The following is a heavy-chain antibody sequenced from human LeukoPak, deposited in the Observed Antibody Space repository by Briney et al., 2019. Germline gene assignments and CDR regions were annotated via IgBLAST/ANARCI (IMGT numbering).Heavy chain of an antibody. CDR2: ISSSSSYI. J-gene: IGHJ6*03. CDR3: ARDPGIVVVPAAPATLYYYYYMDV. CDR1: GFTFSSYS. Sequence: GGSLRLSCAASGFTFSSYSMNWVRQAPGKGLEWVSSISSSSSYIYYADSVKGRFTISRDNAKNSLYLQMNSLRAEDTAVYYCARDPGIVVVPAAPATLYYYYYMDVWGKGTPVTVSS. V-gene: IGHV3-21*01. D-gene: IGHD2-2*01.